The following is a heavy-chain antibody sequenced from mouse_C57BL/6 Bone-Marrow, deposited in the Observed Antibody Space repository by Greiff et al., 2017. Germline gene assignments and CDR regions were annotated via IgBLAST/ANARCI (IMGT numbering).Heavy chain of an antibody. CDR3: AGQLRPHYCALDY. V-gene: IGHV1-82*01. Sequence: QVQLQQSGPELVKPGASVKISCKASGYAFSSSWMHWVKQRPGKGLEWIGRIYPGDGDTNYNGKFKGKATLTADKSSSTAYMQLSSLTSEDSAVYVCAGQLRPHYCALDYWGQGTSVTVSS. J-gene: IGHJ4*01. CDR2: IYPGDGDT. CDR1: GYAFSSSW. D-gene: IGHD3-2*02.